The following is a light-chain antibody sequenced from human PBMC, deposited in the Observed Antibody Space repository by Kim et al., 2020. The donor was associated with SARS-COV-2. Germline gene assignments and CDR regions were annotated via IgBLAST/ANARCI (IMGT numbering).Light chain of an antibody. V-gene: IGKV3-11*01. Sequence: LSPGERATLSCRASQSVASFLAWYQQKPGQAPRLLIYDASNRATGIPARFSGSGSGTDFTLTISSLEPEDFAVYYCQQRSNWPLTFGGGTKVDIK. CDR1: QSVASF. CDR2: DAS. CDR3: QQRSNWPLT. J-gene: IGKJ4*01.